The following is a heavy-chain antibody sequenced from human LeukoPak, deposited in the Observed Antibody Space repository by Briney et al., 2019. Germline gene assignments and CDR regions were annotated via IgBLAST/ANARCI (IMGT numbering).Heavy chain of an antibody. CDR3: ARTSYDFWSGYYNSYYYYYMDV. CDR2: IYYSGST. D-gene: IGHD3-3*01. Sequence: SETLSLTCTVSGGSISSSSHYWGWIRQPPGKGLEWIGSIYYSGSTYYNPSLKIRVTISVDTSKNQFSLKLSSVTAADTAVYYCARTSYDFWSGYYNSYYYYYMDVWGKGTTVTVSS. CDR1: GGSISSSSHY. V-gene: IGHV4-39*01. J-gene: IGHJ6*03.